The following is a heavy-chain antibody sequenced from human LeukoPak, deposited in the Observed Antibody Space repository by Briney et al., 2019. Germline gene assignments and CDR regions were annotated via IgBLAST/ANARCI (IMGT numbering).Heavy chain of an antibody. CDR2: ISGSGGTT. D-gene: IGHD2-21*02. V-gene: IGHV3-23*01. J-gene: IGHJ3*02. CDR1: GFTFSSYA. Sequence: GSLRLSCAASGFTFSSYAMSWVRQAPGKGLEWVSAISGSGGTTYDADSVKGRFTISRDNSKNTLYLQMNILRAEDTAVYYCAKTPGWRLSDAFDIWGQGTMVTVSS. CDR3: AKTPGWRLSDAFDI.